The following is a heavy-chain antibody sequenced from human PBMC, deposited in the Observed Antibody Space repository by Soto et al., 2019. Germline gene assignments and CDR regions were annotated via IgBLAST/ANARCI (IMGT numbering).Heavy chain of an antibody. CDR2: FDPEDGET. D-gene: IGHD3-9*01. CDR3: AVSSAMEHYDILTGYLDY. CDR1: GYTLTELS. J-gene: IGHJ4*02. V-gene: IGHV1-24*01. Sequence: ASVKVSCKVSGYTLTELSMHWVRQAPGKGLEWMGGFDPEDGETIYAQKFQGRVTMTEDTSTSTAYMELSSLRSEDTAVYYCAVSSAMEHYDILTGYLDYWGQGTLVTVSS.